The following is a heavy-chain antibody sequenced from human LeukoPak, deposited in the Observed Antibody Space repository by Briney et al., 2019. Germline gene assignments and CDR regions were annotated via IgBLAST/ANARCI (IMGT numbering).Heavy chain of an antibody. V-gene: IGHV4-61*02. CDR2: IYTSGST. J-gene: IGHJ4*02. D-gene: IGHD3-10*01. Sequence: SETLSLTCTVSGGSISSGSYYWSWIRQPAGKGLEWIGRIYTSGSTNYNPSLKSRVTISVDTSKNQFSLKLSSVTAADTAVYYCARSYMVRGVITQFDYWGQGTLVTVSS. CDR1: GGSISSGSYY. CDR3: ARSYMVRGVITQFDY.